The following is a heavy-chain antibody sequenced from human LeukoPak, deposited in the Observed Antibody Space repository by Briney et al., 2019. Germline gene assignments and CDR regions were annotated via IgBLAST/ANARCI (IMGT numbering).Heavy chain of an antibody. CDR3: AREGLVVPAAIGWFDP. D-gene: IGHD2-2*01. CDR1: EYTFTDYY. Sequence: GASVKVSCKASEYTFTDYYLHWVRQAPGQGPEWMGWINPVSGGTHYVGKFQDRVTLTRDTSINTAYMELSGLRSDDTAVYYCAREGLVVPAAIGWFDPWGQGTLVTVSS. J-gene: IGHJ5*02. V-gene: IGHV1-2*02. CDR2: INPVSGGT.